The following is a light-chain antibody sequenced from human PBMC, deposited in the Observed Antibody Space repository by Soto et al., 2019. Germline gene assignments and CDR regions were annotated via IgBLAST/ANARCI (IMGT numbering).Light chain of an antibody. CDR1: QSVSSN. V-gene: IGKV3-15*01. CDR2: GAS. CDR3: QQYNNWPQT. Sequence: EIEMTQSPATLSVSPGERATLSCRASQSVSSNLAWYQQKPGQAPRLLIYGASTRATGIPARFSGSGSGTEFTLTSSSLQSEYFAVYYCQQYNNWPQTFGQGTKVEIK. J-gene: IGKJ1*01.